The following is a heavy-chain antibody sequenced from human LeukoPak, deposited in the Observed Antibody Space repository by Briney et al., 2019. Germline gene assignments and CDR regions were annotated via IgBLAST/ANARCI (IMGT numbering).Heavy chain of an antibody. V-gene: IGHV3-7*01. D-gene: IGHD2-2*01. CDR3: ARVRCSSNSCFPDY. J-gene: IGHJ4*02. Sequence: QPGGSLRLSCAASGFTFSTYWMSWVRQAPGKGLEWAANIKQDGSDKYYVDSVKGRFTISRDNAKNSLFLQMNSLRAEDTAVYYCARVRCSSNSCFPDYWGQGTLVTVSS. CDR2: IKQDGSDK. CDR1: GFTFSTYW.